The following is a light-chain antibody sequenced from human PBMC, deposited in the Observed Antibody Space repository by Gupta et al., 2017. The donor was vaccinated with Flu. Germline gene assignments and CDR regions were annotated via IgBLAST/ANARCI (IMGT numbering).Light chain of an antibody. CDR1: QTIDKY. CDR3: QQTDRTPYT. Sequence: PSSLSASVGDSVTITCRASQTIDKYLHWYQQKAGTAPKLLIYDASTAESGVPSRFRGGGSGRDFTLTINSLRPEDFATYYCQQTDRTPYTFGQGTKVDI. J-gene: IGKJ2*01. CDR2: DAS. V-gene: IGKV1-39*01.